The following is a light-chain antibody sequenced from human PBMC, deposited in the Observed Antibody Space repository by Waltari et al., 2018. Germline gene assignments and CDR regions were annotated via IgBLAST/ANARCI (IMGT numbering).Light chain of an antibody. CDR2: AAS. J-gene: IGKJ1*01. Sequence: DIQMTQSPSSLSASVGDRVTITCRASQGISNYLDWYQQKPGKVPKLLIYAASTLQSGVPSRVSGSGSRTDFTLTISSLQPEDVATYYCQKYNSAPWTFGQGTKVEIK. CDR1: QGISNY. CDR3: QKYNSAPWT. V-gene: IGKV1-27*01.